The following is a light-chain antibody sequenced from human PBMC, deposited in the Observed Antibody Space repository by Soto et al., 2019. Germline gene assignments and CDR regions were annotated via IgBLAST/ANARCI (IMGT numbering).Light chain of an antibody. V-gene: IGKV3-15*01. CDR1: QGIRNF. CDR2: GVS. J-gene: IGKJ1*01. Sequence: EIVLTQSPATLSVSPGERATLSCRASQGIRNFLAWYQQKSGQAPRLLISGVSTRATGIPARFSGSGSGTDFTLTSSSLQSEDFAVYYCQQSASWPWTFGQGTKVEIK. CDR3: QQSASWPWT.